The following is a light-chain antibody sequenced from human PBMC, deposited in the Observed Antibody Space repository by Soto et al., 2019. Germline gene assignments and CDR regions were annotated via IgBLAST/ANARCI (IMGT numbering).Light chain of an antibody. CDR3: QQYGSSPHT. Sequence: EIVLTQSPGTLSLSPGERATLSCRASQSVSSSYLAWYQQKPGQAPRLLIEGASSRATGIPDRFSGSGSGTDFTLTISRLEPEDFAVYYWQQYGSSPHTFGGGTKVEIK. V-gene: IGKV3-20*01. CDR2: GAS. CDR1: QSVSSSY. J-gene: IGKJ4*01.